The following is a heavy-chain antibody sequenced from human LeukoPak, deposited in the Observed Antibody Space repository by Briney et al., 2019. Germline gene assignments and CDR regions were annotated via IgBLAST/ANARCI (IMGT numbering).Heavy chain of an antibody. D-gene: IGHD6-13*01. J-gene: IGHJ4*02. V-gene: IGHV3-53*01. Sequence: GGSLRLSCAASGFIFSSNCMSWVRLAPGKGLKWVSAICGGGTTYYADSVQGRFTISRDNSKNTVYLQVNSLRAEDTALYYCATGVASGGPPMCWGQGTLVTVSS. CDR3: ATGVASGGPPMC. CDR1: GFIFSSNC. CDR2: ICGGGTT.